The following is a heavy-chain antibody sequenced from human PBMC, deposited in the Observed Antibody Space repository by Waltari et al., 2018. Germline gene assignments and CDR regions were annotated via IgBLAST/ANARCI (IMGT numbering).Heavy chain of an antibody. V-gene: IGHV3-53*01. CDR1: GFTVRSNY. J-gene: IGHJ4*02. Sequence: EVQLVEFGGGLIQPGGSLSLSCPASGFTVRSNYMRWARQAPGKGLEWVSVIYSGGSTYYADSVKGRFTISRDNSKNTLYLQMNSLRAEDTAVYYCAGGGRFGVALVDYWGQGTLVTVSS. CDR2: IYSGGST. D-gene: IGHD3-3*01. CDR3: AGGGRFGVALVDY.